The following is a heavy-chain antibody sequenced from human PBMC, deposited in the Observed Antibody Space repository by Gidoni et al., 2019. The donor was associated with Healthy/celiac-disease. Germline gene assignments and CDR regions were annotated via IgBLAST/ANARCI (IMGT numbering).Heavy chain of an antibody. CDR1: GYCFTSYW. Sequence: DVQLVPSGAEVKKPGDSLKTSCKRSGYCFTSYWLGWVPRMPGKGLEWLGIIYPGDSDTRNSPSFQGQVTISADKSISTAYLQWSSLKASDTAMYYCARQSGSYPRFEADLDYWGQGTLVTVSS. D-gene: IGHD1-26*01. CDR2: IYPGDSDT. V-gene: IGHV5-51*01. J-gene: IGHJ4*02. CDR3: ARQSGSYPRFEADLDY.